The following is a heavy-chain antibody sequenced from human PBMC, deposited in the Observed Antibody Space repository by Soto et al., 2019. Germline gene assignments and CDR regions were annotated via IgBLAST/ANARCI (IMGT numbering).Heavy chain of an antibody. CDR3: ARQMGSLVRLIDVNFDY. CDR2: IYYSGST. CDR1: GGSISSSSYY. J-gene: IGHJ4*02. D-gene: IGHD1-26*01. V-gene: IGHV4-39*01. Sequence: SETLSLTCTVSGGSISSSSYYRGWIRQPPGKGLEWIGSIYYSGSTYYNPSLKSRVTISVDTSKNQFSLKLSSVTAADTAVYYCARQMGSLVRLIDVNFDYWGQGTLVTVSS.